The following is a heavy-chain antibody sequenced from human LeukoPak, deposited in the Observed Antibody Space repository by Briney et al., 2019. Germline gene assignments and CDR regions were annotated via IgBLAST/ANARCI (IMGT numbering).Heavy chain of an antibody. CDR3: AREGDCSTTNCYMSLYYYYGMDT. D-gene: IGHD2-2*02. J-gene: IGHJ6*02. CDR2: ISYDGSDK. V-gene: IGHV3-30*04. Sequence: GGSLRLSCAASGFTFSSYAMHWVRQAPGKGLEWAAVISYDGSDKYYADFVKGRFTISRDNSKSTLYLQMNSLRAEDTAVYYCAREGDCSTTNCYMSLYYYYGMDTWGQGTTVTVSS. CDR1: GFTFSSYA.